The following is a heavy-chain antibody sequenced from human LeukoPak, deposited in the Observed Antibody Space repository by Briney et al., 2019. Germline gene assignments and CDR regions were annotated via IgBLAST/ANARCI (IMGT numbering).Heavy chain of an antibody. CDR2: IKQDGSEK. V-gene: IGHV3-7*01. CDR3: ARASHSYDSSGYYSPSGY. Sequence: GGSLRLSCAASGFTFSSYWMSWVRQAPGKGLEWVANIKQDGSEKYYVDSVKGRFTISRDNAKNSLYLQMNSLRAEDTAVYYCARASHSYDSSGYYSPSGYWGQGTLVTVSS. J-gene: IGHJ4*02. D-gene: IGHD3-22*01. CDR1: GFTFSSYW.